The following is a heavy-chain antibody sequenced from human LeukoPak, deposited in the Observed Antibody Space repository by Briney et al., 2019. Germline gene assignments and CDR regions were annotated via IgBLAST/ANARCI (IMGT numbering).Heavy chain of an antibody. D-gene: IGHD2-2*01. CDR2: INPNSGGT. Sequence: ASVKVSCKASGYTFTGYYMHWVRQAPGQGLQWMGWINPNSGGTNYAQKFQGRVTMTRDTSISTAYMERSRLRPDDTAVYYCARECSSTSCYSNWGQGTLVTVSS. V-gene: IGHV1-2*02. CDR1: GYTFTGYY. CDR3: ARECSSTSCYSN. J-gene: IGHJ4*02.